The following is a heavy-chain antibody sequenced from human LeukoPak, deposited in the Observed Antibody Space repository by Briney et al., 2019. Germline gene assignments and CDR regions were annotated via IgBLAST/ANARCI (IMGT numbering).Heavy chain of an antibody. CDR1: GFTFSTYW. Sequence: GGSLRLSCAASGFTFSTYWMTWVRQAPGKGLEWVASIKEDGSEINYVDSVKGRFTISRDNAKNSLYLQMNSLRAEDTAVYYCAKDSRGSYIMVDFWGQGTLVTVSS. J-gene: IGHJ4*02. V-gene: IGHV3-7*03. CDR3: AKDSRGSYIMVDF. D-gene: IGHD1-26*01. CDR2: IKEDGSEI.